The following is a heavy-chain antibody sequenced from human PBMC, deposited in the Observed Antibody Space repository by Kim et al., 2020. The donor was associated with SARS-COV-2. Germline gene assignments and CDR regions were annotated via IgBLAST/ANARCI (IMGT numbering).Heavy chain of an antibody. Sequence: GGSLRLSCAASGFTFDDYAMHWVRQAPGKGLEWVSGISWNSGSIGYADSVKGRFTISRDNAKNSLYLQMNSLRAEDTALYYCAKANYYDSSTRNAFDIWGQGTMVTVSS. CDR1: GFTFDDYA. D-gene: IGHD3-22*01. CDR3: AKANYYDSSTRNAFDI. CDR2: ISWNSGSI. J-gene: IGHJ3*02. V-gene: IGHV3-9*01.